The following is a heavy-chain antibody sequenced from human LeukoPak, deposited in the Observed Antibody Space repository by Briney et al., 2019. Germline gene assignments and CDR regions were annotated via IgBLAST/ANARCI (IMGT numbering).Heavy chain of an antibody. V-gene: IGHV3-21*01. J-gene: IGHJ5*02. CDR2: ITSSGSYI. CDR3: ARDRGSGWVP. Sequence: GGSLRLSCAASGFTFSSYSMNWVRQAPGKGLEWVSSITSSGSYIYYADSVKGRFTISRDNAKNSLYLQMNSLRAEDTAVYYCARDRGSGWVPWGQGTLVTVSS. CDR1: GFTFSSYS. D-gene: IGHD6-19*01.